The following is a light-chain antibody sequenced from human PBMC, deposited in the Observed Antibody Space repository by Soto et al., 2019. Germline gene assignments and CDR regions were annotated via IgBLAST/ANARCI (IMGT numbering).Light chain of an antibody. Sequence: QSALTQPASVSVSPGQSVTISCTGTSSDVGAYKYVSWYQQHPVKAPKLMIYEVSNRPSGVSNRFSGSKSGNTASLTISGLQADDEADYYCNSYAGDIIRFVFGTGTKVTVL. CDR1: SSDVGAYKY. CDR2: EVS. CDR3: NSYAGDIIRFV. V-gene: IGLV2-14*01. J-gene: IGLJ1*01.